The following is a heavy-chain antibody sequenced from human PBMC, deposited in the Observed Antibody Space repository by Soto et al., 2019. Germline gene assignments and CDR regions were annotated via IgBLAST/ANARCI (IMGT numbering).Heavy chain of an antibody. CDR3: AKDPTYTVTTGRYYFDY. CDR2: ISGSGGST. CDR1: GFTFSSYA. Sequence: GGSLRLSCAASGFTFSSYAMSWVRQAPGKGLEWVSAISGSGGSTYYADSVKGRFTISRDNSKNTLYLQMNSLRAEDTAVYYCAKDPTYTVTTGRYYFDYWGQGTLVTVSS. J-gene: IGHJ4*02. V-gene: IGHV3-23*01. D-gene: IGHD4-17*01.